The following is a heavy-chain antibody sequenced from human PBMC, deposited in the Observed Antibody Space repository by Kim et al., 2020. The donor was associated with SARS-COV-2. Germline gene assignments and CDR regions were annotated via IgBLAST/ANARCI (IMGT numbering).Heavy chain of an antibody. CDR1: GFTFSSYG. D-gene: IGHD2-15*01. V-gene: IGHV3-33*01. Sequence: GGSLRLSCAASGFTFSSYGMHWVRQAPGKGLEWVAVIWYDGSNKYYADSVKGRFTISRDNSKNTLYLQMNSLRAEDTAVYYCARDCSGGSCYHEPYYYYGMDVWGRGTTVTVSS. J-gene: IGHJ6*02. CDR3: ARDCSGGSCYHEPYYYYGMDV. CDR2: IWYDGSNK.